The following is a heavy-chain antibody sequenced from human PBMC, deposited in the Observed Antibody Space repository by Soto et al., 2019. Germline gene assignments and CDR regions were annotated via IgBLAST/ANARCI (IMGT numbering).Heavy chain of an antibody. CDR1: GGSISSGGYS. CDR2: IYHSGST. J-gene: IGHJ5*02. Sequence: SETLSLTCALSGGSISSGGYSWSWIRQPPGKGLEWIGYIYHSGSTYYNPSLKSRVTISVDRSKNQFSLKLSSVTAADTAVYYCARLPDRWGQGTLVTVSS. CDR3: ARLPDR. V-gene: IGHV4-30-2*01. D-gene: IGHD2-2*01.